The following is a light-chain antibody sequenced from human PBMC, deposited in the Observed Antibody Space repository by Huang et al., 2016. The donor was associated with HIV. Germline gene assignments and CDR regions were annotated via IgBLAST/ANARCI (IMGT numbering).Light chain of an antibody. CDR2: GAS. CDR1: QSVSSND. CDR3: QQYVTSPWT. Sequence: EIMLTQSPGTLSLSPGERTTLSCRASQSVSSNDLAWYQQKPGQAPRLLIYGASSRATGIPDRFSGSGSGTDFTLTISRLEPEDFAVYFCQQYVTSPWTFGQGTKVEIK. J-gene: IGKJ1*01. V-gene: IGKV3-20*01.